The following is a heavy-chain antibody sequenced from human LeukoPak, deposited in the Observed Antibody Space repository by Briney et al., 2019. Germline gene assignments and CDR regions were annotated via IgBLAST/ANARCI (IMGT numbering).Heavy chain of an antibody. V-gene: IGHV1-2*02. D-gene: IGHD6-19*01. J-gene: IGHJ5*02. CDR1: GYTFTGYY. Sequence: GASVKVSCKASGYTFTGYYMHWVRQAPGQGLEWMGWINPNSGGTNYAQKYQGRVTMTRDTSISTAYMELSRLRSDATDVYYCARDCGWYARLLRFDTCGQRTLGTVSP. CDR3: ARDCGWYARLLRFDT. CDR2: INPNSGGT.